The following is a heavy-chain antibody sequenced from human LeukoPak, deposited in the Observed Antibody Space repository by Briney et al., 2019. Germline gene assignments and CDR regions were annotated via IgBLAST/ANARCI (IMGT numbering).Heavy chain of an antibody. V-gene: IGHV3-30*18. CDR2: ISYDGSNK. Sequence: GGSLRLSCAASGFTFSSYGMHWVRQAPGEGLEWVAVISYDGSNKYYADSVKGRFTISRDNSKNTLYLQMNSRRAEDTAVYYCANAEVERMVRGVINLRRFDYWGQGTLVTVSS. CDR1: GFTFSSYG. D-gene: IGHD3-10*01. J-gene: IGHJ4*02. CDR3: ANAEVERMVRGVINLRRFDY.